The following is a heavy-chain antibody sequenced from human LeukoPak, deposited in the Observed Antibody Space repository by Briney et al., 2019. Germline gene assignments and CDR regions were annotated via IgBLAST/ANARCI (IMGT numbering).Heavy chain of an antibody. V-gene: IGHV1-69*05. CDR1: GGTCRSYA. D-gene: IGHD3-3*01. CDR3: AREGGITVFGVAQPGGAFDI. CDR2: IIPIFGTG. J-gene: IGHJ3*02. Sequence: ASVKVSCKASGGTCRSYAISWVRQAPGQGLEWMGGIIPIFGTGKYAQKVQGRVTMSTDESTSTAYMELSSLTSEDTAVYYCAREGGITVFGVAQPGGAFDIWGQGTMVTVSS.